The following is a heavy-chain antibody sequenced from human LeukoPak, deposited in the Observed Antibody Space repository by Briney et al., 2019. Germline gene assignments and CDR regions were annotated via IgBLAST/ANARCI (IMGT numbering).Heavy chain of an antibody. J-gene: IGHJ4*02. V-gene: IGHV3-49*03. CDR1: GSTFGDYG. Sequence: PGRSLRLSCTGSGSTFGDYGMSWFRQAPGKGLEWVGFIRSKAYRGTTECAASVKGRFTISRDDSKSVAYLQRNSLKTEDTAVYYCPRSSGWYPWGDYWGQGTLVTVSS. CDR2: IRSKAYRGTT. D-gene: IGHD6-19*01. CDR3: PRSSGWYPWGDY.